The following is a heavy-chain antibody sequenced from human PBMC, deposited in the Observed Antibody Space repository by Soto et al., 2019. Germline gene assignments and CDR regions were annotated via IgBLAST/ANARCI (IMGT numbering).Heavy chain of an antibody. CDR3: ARDPKRTRDYGDYGWDY. J-gene: IGHJ4*02. CDR2: INPSGGST. D-gene: IGHD4-17*01. V-gene: IGHV1-46*03. Sequence: QVQLVQSGAEVKKPGASVKVSCKASGYTFTSYYMHWVRQAPGQGLEWMGIINPSGGSTSYAQKFQGRVTMTRDTSTSTVYMELSSLRSEDTAVYYCARDPKRTRDYGDYGWDYWGQGTLVTVSS. CDR1: GYTFTSYY.